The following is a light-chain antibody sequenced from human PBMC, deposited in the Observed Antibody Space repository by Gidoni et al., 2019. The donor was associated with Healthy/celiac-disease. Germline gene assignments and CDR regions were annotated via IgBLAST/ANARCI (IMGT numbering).Light chain of an antibody. Sequence: EIVLTQSPPTLSLSPGESATLSCRASPSVSSYVAWYQQKPGQAPRLLIYDASNRATGIPARFSGSGSGTDFTLTISSLEPEDFAVYYCQQRSNWPPLYTFGQGTKLEIK. CDR3: QQRSNWPPLYT. V-gene: IGKV3-11*01. CDR2: DAS. J-gene: IGKJ2*01. CDR1: PSVSSY.